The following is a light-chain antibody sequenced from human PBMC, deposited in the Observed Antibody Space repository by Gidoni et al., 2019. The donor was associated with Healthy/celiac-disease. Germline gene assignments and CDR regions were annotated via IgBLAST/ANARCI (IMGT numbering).Light chain of an antibody. V-gene: IGKV3-20*01. Sequence: EIVLTQSPGTLSLSPGERATLSCMASHSVSSSYLAWYQQKPGQAPRLLIYGASSRATGIPDRFSGSGSGTDFALTISRLEPEDFAEYYCQQYGSSPLTFGGGTKVEIK. CDR2: GAS. J-gene: IGKJ4*01. CDR1: HSVSSSY. CDR3: QQYGSSPLT.